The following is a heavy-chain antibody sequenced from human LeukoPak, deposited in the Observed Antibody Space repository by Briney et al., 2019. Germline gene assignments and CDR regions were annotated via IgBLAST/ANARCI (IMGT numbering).Heavy chain of an antibody. J-gene: IGHJ3*02. V-gene: IGHV5-51*01. D-gene: IGHD2-2*01. Sequence: GESLKISCQGSGYSFTSYWIGWVRQMPGKGLEWMGIIYPGDSDTRYSTSFQGQVNISADESITTAYLPWSSLNASASAMYYCASHQLPRDAFDIWGQGTMVSVSS. CDR2: IYPGDSDT. CDR3: ASHQLPRDAFDI. CDR1: GYSFTSYW.